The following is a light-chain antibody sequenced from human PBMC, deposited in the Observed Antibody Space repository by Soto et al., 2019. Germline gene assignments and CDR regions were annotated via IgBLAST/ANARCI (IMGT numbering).Light chain of an antibody. J-gene: IGKJ4*01. CDR3: QKYRNWPPLT. V-gene: IGKV3-15*01. Sequence: EIVMTQSPATLSVSPGETATLSCRASQSVGSAVAWYQHRPGQAPRLLIVAASIRATGVPGRFSGGGSGTEFTLTTSSLQSEDFAAYYCQKYRNWPPLTFGGGTTVEIK. CDR2: AAS. CDR1: QSVGSA.